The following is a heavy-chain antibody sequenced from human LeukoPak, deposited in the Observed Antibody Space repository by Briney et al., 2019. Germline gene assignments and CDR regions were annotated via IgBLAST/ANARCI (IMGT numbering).Heavy chain of an antibody. CDR2: INHSGST. D-gene: IGHD2-15*01. CDR1: GGSFSGYY. CDR3: ARVKRVVGQTVRRYCGGGSCYGYFQH. J-gene: IGHJ1*01. Sequence: SETLSLTCAVYGGSFSGYYLSWIRQPPGKGLEWIGEINHSGSTNYKPSPKSRVTISVDTSKNQFSLKLSSVTAADTAVYYCARVKRVVGQTVRRYCGGGSCYGYFQHWGQGTLVTVSS. V-gene: IGHV4-34*01.